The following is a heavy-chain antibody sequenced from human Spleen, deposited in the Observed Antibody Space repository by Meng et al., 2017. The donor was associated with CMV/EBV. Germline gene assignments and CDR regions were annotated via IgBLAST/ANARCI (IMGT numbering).Heavy chain of an antibody. J-gene: IGHJ4*02. D-gene: IGHD5-12*01. CDR1: SGSISSGAHY. CDR3: ARTSAYVFYWFDY. Sequence: SETLSLTCTVSSGSISSGAHYWNWIRQHPGKGLEWIGYIYYRGTTYYNPSLQSRVTISVDTSKSQFSLRLTSVTAADTAVYYCARTSAYVFYWFDYWGQGTLVTVSS. CDR2: IYYRGTT. V-gene: IGHV4-31*03.